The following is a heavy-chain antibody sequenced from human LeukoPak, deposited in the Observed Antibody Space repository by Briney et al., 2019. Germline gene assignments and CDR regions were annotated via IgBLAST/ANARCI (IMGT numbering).Heavy chain of an antibody. V-gene: IGHV3-30-3*01. J-gene: IGHJ4*02. CDR2: ISYDGSNK. CDR1: GFTFSSYA. D-gene: IGHD3-22*01. CDR3: ATHNYDSSGYYSPDS. Sequence: HAGGSLRLSCAASGFTFSSYAMHWVRQAPGKGLEWVAHISYDGSNKYYAESVKGRFTISRDNSKNTLYLQMNSLTAEDTAVYYCATHNYDSSGYYSPDSWGQGTPVTVSS.